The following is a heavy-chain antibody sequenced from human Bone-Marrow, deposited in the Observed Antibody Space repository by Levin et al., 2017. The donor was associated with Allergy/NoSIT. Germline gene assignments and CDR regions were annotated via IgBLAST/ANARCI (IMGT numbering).Heavy chain of an antibody. V-gene: IGHV3-66*01. CDR1: GFSVSSNY. Sequence: GGSLRLSCAASGFSVSSNYMSWVRQAPGKGLEWISVIQTGGNTYYVDSVKGRFIISRDNSKNTLYLQMNSLRVEDTAVYYCARSDSRGRLTFDMWGLGTMVTVSP. J-gene: IGHJ3*02. CDR2: IQTGGNT. CDR3: ARSDSRGRLTFDM. D-gene: IGHD6-19*01.